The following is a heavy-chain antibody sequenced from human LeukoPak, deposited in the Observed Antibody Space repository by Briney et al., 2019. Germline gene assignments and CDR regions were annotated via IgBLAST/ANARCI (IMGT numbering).Heavy chain of an antibody. CDR3: NSGTVAGGNTPDH. Sequence: GGSLRLSCAASGVSFSGYFRSWIRQASGEGLEWVGRIRSKAKSDATAYAASVKGRFTISRDDSRDTAFLQMNSLKTEDTADYYSNSGTVAGGNTPDHWGQGTLVTVSS. CDR2: IRSKAKSDAT. V-gene: IGHV3-73*01. D-gene: IGHD4-23*01. CDR1: GVSFSGYF. J-gene: IGHJ4*02.